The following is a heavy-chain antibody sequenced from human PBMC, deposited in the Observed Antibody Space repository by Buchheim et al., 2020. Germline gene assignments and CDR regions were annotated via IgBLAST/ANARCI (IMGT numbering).Heavy chain of an antibody. CDR3: AKDLSQRIYYYYCGMDV. CDR2: IRFDATKT. D-gene: IGHD2/OR15-2a*01. J-gene: IGHJ6*02. V-gene: IGHV3-30*02. Sequence: QVQLVESGGGVVQPGRSLRLSCAASGFTFNIFGMHWVRQAPDKGLEWVAFIRFDATKTYYADSVKGRFTISRDNSKKTLYLEMNSLRAEDTAVYYCAKDLSQRIYYYYCGMDVWGQGIT. CDR1: GFTFNIFG.